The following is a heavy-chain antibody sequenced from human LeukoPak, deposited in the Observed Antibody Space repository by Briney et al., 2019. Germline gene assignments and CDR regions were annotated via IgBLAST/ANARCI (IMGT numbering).Heavy chain of an antibody. D-gene: IGHD3-22*01. Sequence: SETLSLTCTFSGVSISDDYWNWVRQPAGKGLEFIGRIYTSGSTDYNPSLEGRISMSVDTSRNNFSLKLSSVTAADTAVYYCARATYDSSGYYYFDYWGQGTLVTVSS. CDR3: ARATYDSSGYYYFDY. V-gene: IGHV4-4*07. CDR1: GVSISDDY. CDR2: IYTSGST. J-gene: IGHJ4*02.